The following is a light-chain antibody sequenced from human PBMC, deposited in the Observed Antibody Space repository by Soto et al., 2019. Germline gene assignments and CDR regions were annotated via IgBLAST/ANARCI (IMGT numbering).Light chain of an antibody. V-gene: IGKV2-28*01. CDR2: SGS. J-gene: IGKJ2*01. Sequence: DIVLTQSPLSLPVTPGEPAAISCTSSHSLVHNNVYTYLDWYLQKPGQSPQLLIYSGSNLASGVPDRFSGSRSGRDFTLKISRVEAEDVGVYYCMQALQTPYTFGQGTKLEIK. CDR1: HSLVHNNVYTY. CDR3: MQALQTPYT.